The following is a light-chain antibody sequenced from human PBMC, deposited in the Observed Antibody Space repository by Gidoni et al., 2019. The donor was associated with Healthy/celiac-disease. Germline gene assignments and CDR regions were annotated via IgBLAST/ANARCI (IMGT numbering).Light chain of an antibody. J-gene: IGKJ1*01. Sequence: DIVMTQSPLPLPVTPGEPASIPCRSRQSLLHSNGYNYLDWYLQKPGQSPQLLIYWGSNRASGVPDRFSGSGSGTDFTLKISRVEAEDVGVYYCMQALQTPWTFGQGTKVEIK. V-gene: IGKV2-28*01. CDR3: MQALQTPWT. CDR1: QSLLHSNGYNY. CDR2: WGS.